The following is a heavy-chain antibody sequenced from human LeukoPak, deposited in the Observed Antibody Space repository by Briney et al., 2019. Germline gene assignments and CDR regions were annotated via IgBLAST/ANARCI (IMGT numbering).Heavy chain of an antibody. CDR3: ARDLQGTPRGNDAFDI. CDR1: GGSISSYY. V-gene: IGHV4-4*07. CDR2: IYTSGST. J-gene: IGHJ3*02. D-gene: IGHD4-23*01. Sequence: KPSETLSLTCTVSGGSISSYYWSWIRQPAGKGLEWIGRIYTSGSTNYNPSLKSRVTMSVDTSKNQFSLKLSSVTAADTAVYYCARDLQGTPRGNDAFDIWGQGTMVTVSS.